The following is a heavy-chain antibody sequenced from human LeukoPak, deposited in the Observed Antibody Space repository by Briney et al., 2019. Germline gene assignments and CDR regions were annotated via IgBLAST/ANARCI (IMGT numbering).Heavy chain of an antibody. D-gene: IGHD6-6*01. CDR2: ISESGGYT. CDR3: VKGLDYSSSQMDS. Sequence: GGSLRLSCAASGFTFSSYAMSWVRQSPGKGLEWVAVISESGGYTYDADSVKGRFAISRDNSRNTVYVQMNSLTPEDTAVYYCVKGLDYSSSQMDSWGQGTLVTVSS. CDR1: GFTFSSYA. V-gene: IGHV3-23*01. J-gene: IGHJ4*02.